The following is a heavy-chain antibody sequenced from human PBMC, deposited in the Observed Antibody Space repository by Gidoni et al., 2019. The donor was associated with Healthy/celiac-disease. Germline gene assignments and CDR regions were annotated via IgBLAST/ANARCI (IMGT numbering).Heavy chain of an antibody. CDR3: ATLFHDFWSGQNEGGWFDP. V-gene: IGHV4-39*01. CDR2: IYYSGST. D-gene: IGHD3-3*01. CDR1: GGSISSSSYY. J-gene: IGHJ5*02. Sequence: QLQLQESGPGLVKPSETLSLTCTVSGGSISSSSYYWGWIRQPPGKGLEWIGSIYYSGSTYYNPSLKSRVTISVDTSKNQFSLKLSSVTAADTAVYYCATLFHDFWSGQNEGGWFDPWGQGTLVTVSS.